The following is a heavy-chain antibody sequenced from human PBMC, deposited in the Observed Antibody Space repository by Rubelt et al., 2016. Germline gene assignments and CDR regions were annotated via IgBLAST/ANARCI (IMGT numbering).Heavy chain of an antibody. V-gene: IGHV1-69*01. J-gene: IGHJ4*02. CDR3: ATGISSGWYYFDY. D-gene: IGHD6-19*01. Sequence: QVQLAQSGAEVKKPGSSVKVSCKASGGTFSSYATSWVRQAPGQGLERMGGTILISGTANYAQKFQGRVTITADESTSSAYMELSSLRSEGTAVYYCATGISSGWYYFDYWGQGTLVTVSS. CDR1: GGTFSSYA. CDR2: TILISGTA.